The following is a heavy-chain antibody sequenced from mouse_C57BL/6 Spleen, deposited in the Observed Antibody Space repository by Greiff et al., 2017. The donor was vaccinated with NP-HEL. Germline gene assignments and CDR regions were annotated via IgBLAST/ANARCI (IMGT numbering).Heavy chain of an antibody. V-gene: IGHV1-59*01. J-gene: IGHJ3*01. D-gene: IGHD1-1*01. CDR3: ARSDYGSRLAY. Sequence: QVQLQQPGAELVRPGTSVKLSCKASGYTFTSYWMHWVKQRPGQGLEWIGVIDPSDSYTNYNQKFKGKATLTVDTSSSTAYMQLSSLTSEDSAVYYCARSDYGSRLAYWGQGTLVTVSA. CDR1: GYTFTSYW. CDR2: IDPSDSYT.